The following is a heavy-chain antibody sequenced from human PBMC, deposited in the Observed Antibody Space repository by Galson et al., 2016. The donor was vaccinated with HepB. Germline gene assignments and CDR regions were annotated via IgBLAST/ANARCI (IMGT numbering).Heavy chain of an antibody. CDR3: AHRSGGGWYLGDFDY. CDR1: GFSLSTNVVG. D-gene: IGHD6-19*01. CDR2: IYGDDDK. Sequence: VKPTQTLTLPCTFSGFSLSTNVVGVGWIRQPPGKALEWLALIYGDDDKRYRPSLKSRLTITKDASKNQVVLRMTNMDPVDTATYYCAHRSGGGWYLGDFDYWCQGTLVTVSS. J-gene: IGHJ4*02. V-gene: IGHV2-5*02.